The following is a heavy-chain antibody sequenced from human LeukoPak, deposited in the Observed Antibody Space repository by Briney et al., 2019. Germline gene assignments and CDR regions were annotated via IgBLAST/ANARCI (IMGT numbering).Heavy chain of an antibody. CDR2: IAYDGSNK. CDR1: GFTFSTYG. Sequence: GRSLRLSCAASGFTFSTYGMHWVRQVPGKGLEWVAVIAYDGSNKYYADSVKGRFTISRDNSKNTVYLQMNSLRAEDTAVYYCAKEVASAGLDYWGQGTLVTVSS. CDR3: AKEVASAGLDY. V-gene: IGHV3-30*18. J-gene: IGHJ4*02. D-gene: IGHD6-19*01.